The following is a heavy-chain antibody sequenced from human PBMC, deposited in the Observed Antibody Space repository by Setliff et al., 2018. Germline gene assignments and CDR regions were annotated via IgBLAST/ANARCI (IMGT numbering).Heavy chain of an antibody. V-gene: IGHV1-2*06. Sequence: WASVKVSCKASGYTFTSYYMHWVRQAPGQGLEWMGRINPNSGGTNYAQKFQGRVTMTRDTSISTAYMELSRLRSDDTAVYYCAREEVGRYSSGWYISSDNWFDPWGQGTQVTVSS. CDR1: GYTFTSYY. CDR3: AREEVGRYSSGWYISSDNWFDP. J-gene: IGHJ5*02. D-gene: IGHD6-19*01. CDR2: INPNSGGT.